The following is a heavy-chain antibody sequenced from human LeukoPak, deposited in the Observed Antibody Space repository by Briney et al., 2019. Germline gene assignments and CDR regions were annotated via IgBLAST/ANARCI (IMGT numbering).Heavy chain of an antibody. V-gene: IGHV1-2*02. J-gene: IGHJ4*02. CDR1: GYTXTDYY. Sequence: ASVKVSCKASGYTXTDYYIHWLRQAPGQGLESMGWINRNSGGTKSPQKFQGRVTMTRDTSISTVYMELSSLRSDDTAVYYCAGTCPRDGYNGPCYWGQGTLVTVSS. CDR3: AGTCPRDGYNGPCY. D-gene: IGHD5-24*01. CDR2: INRNSGGT.